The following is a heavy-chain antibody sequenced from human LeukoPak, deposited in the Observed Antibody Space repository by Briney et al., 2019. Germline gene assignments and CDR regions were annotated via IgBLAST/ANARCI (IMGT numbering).Heavy chain of an antibody. CDR3: AVSNY. J-gene: IGHJ4*02. Sequence: PGGSLRLSCAASGFTFSSYWMHWVRQVPGKGLVWVARINPGGSSITYADSVKGRFTISRDNSKNTLYLQMNSLRAEDTAVYYCAVSNYWGQGTLVTVSS. CDR2: INPGGSSI. CDR1: GFTFSSYW. V-gene: IGHV3-74*01.